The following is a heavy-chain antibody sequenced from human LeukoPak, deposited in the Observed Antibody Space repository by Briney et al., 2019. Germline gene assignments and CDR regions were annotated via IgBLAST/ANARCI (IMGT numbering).Heavy chain of an antibody. CDR2: ISSSSSYI. J-gene: IGHJ4*02. Sequence: GGSLRLSCAASGFTFSSYSMNWVRQAPGKGLEWVSSISSSSSYIYYADSVKGRSTISRDNAKNSLYLQMNSLRAEDTAVYYCARGFYSNYVDYWGQGTLVTVSP. CDR1: GFTFSSYS. D-gene: IGHD4-11*01. V-gene: IGHV3-21*01. CDR3: ARGFYSNYVDY.